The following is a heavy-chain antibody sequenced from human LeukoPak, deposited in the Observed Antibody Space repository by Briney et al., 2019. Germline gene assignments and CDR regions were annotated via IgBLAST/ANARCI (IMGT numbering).Heavy chain of an antibody. J-gene: IGHJ4*02. CDR2: IYYSGST. D-gene: IGHD6-13*01. CDR3: AKDGIATDYFDY. CDR1: GGSISSYY. Sequence: SETLSLTCTVSGGSISSYYWSWIRQPPGKGLEWIGYIYYSGSTNYNPSLKSRVTISVDTSKNQFSLKLSSVTAADTAVYYCAKDGIATDYFDYWGQGTLVTVSS. V-gene: IGHV4-59*12.